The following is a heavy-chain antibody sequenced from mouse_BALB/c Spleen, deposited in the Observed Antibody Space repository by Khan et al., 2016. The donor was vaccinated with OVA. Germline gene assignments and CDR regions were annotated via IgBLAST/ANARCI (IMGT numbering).Heavy chain of an antibody. Sequence: EVQLQESGPGLVKPSQSLSLTCTVTGYSITSDYAWNWIRQFPGNKLEWMGFISYSGNTNYNPSLKSRISITRDTSKNQFFLQLNSVTTEDTATYYCARVCGGDFDYWGQGTTLTDSS. J-gene: IGHJ2*01. CDR2: ISYSGNT. V-gene: IGHV3-2*02. CDR3: ARVCGGDFDY. CDR1: GYSITSDYA.